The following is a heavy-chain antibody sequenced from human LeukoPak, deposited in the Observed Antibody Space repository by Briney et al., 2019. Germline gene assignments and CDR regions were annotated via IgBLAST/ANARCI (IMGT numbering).Heavy chain of an antibody. V-gene: IGHV3-30*02. CDR1: GFTFSSYG. CDR2: IRYDGSNK. Sequence: GGSLRLSCAASGFTFSSYGMHWVRQAPGKGLEWVAFIRYDGSNKYYADSVKGRFTISRDNAKNSLYLQMNSLRAEDTAVYSCAKDRGYYYGSGSYWDYWGQGTLVTVSS. CDR3: AKDRGYYYGSGSYWDY. D-gene: IGHD3-10*01. J-gene: IGHJ4*02.